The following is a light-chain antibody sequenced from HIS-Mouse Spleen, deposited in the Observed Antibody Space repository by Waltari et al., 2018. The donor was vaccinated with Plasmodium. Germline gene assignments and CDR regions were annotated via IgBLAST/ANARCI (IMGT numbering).Light chain of an antibody. V-gene: IGKV3-11*01. CDR3: QQRSSWPCT. Sequence: DIVLQQSQATLSLSPGERATISCRASKNVNSYLAWYQQKPGQAPRLLIYDASNRATGIPARFSGSGSGTDFTLTISSLEAEDVAVYYCQQRSSWPCTFGQGTKVEIK. J-gene: IGKJ1*01. CDR2: DAS. CDR1: KNVNSY.